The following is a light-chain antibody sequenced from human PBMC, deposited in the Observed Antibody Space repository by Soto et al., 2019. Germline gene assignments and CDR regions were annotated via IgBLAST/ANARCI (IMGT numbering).Light chain of an antibody. CDR3: QHSTDYWGT. V-gene: IGKV1-5*01. CDR2: DAS. J-gene: IGKJ3*01. CDR1: QSLTTR. Sequence: DIQMTQSPSSLSASIGDRVSITCRASQSLTTRLAWYQHEPGKAPKLLIYDASTLQDGVPSRFSGSGSGTEFTLTINSLQPDDYATYYCQHSTDYWGTFGPGTRVDSK.